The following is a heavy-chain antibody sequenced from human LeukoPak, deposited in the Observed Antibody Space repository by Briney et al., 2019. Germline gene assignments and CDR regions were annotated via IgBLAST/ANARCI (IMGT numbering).Heavy chain of an antibody. CDR2: ISAYNGNT. CDR3: ARDSYPTLDIVATIPDY. CDR1: GYTFTSYG. V-gene: IGHV1-18*01. D-gene: IGHD5-12*01. Sequence: GASVKVSCEASGYTFTSYGISWVRQAPGQGLEWMGWISAYNGNTNYAQKLQGRVTMTTDTSTSTAYMELRSLRSDDTAVYYCARDSYPTLDIVATIPDYWGQGTLVTVSS. J-gene: IGHJ4*02.